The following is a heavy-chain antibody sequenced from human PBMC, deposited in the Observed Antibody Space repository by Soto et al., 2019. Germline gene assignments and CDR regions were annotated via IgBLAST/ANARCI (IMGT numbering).Heavy chain of an antibody. CDR2: ISYDGSNK. D-gene: IGHD6-6*01. CDR3: AYGDSSSSSHFDY. CDR1: GFTFSSYG. J-gene: IGHJ4*02. V-gene: IGHV3-30*03. Sequence: QVQLVESGGGVVQPGRSLRLSCAASGFTFSSYGMHWVRQAPGKGLEWVAVISYDGSNKYYADSVKGRFTISRDNSKNTLYLQMNSLRAEDTGVYYCAYGDSSSSSHFDYWGQGTLVTVSS.